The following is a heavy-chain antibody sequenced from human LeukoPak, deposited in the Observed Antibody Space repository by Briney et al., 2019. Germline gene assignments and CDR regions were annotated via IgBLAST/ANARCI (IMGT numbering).Heavy chain of an antibody. CDR2: ISAYNGNT. V-gene: IGHV1-18*01. J-gene: IGHJ4*02. Sequence: ASVKVSCKASGYTFTSYGISWARQAPGQGLEWMGWISAYNGNTNYAQKLQGRVTMTTDTSTSTAYMELRSLRSDDTAVYYCARDKGNPFYDFWSGYYTGIDYWGQGTLVTVSS. CDR1: GYTFTSYG. D-gene: IGHD3-3*01. CDR3: ARDKGNPFYDFWSGYYTGIDY.